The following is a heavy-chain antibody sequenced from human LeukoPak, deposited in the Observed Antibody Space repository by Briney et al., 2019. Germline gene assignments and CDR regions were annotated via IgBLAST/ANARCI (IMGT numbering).Heavy chain of an antibody. CDR2: INHSGST. CDR3: ARGVRYSGSYRPPKNFDY. CDR1: GGSFSGYY. J-gene: IGHJ4*02. V-gene: IGHV4-34*01. Sequence: SETLSLTCAVHGGSFSGYYWSWIRQPPGKGLEWIGEINHSGSTNYNPSLKSRVTISVDTSKNQFSLKLSSVTAADTAVYYCARGVRYSGSYRPPKNFDYWGQGTLVTVSS. D-gene: IGHD1-26*01.